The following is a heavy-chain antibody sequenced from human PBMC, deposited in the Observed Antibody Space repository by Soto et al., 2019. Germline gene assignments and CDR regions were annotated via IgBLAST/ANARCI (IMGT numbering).Heavy chain of an antibody. V-gene: IGHV1-46*01. J-gene: IGHJ5*02. CDR2: INPHGGST. D-gene: IGHD1-26*01. CDR3: ARSSGGNFGIIIEGTNWFAP. Sequence: SVKVSWKAPGEAFSSYYINWVRQAPGQGLEWMGVINPHGGSTAYAQKFKGRVTLTRDTSASTVYMEVSSLTSEDTAMYYCARSSGGNFGIIIEGTNWFAPWGQGTLVTVSS. CDR1: GEAFSSYY.